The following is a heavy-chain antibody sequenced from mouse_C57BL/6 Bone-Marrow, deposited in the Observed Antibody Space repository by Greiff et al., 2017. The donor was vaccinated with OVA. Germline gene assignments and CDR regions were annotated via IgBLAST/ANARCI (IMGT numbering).Heavy chain of an antibody. CDR3: ARTDYWGSYWYFDV. J-gene: IGHJ1*03. V-gene: IGHV1-81*01. Sequence: QVQLQQSGAELARPGASVKLSCKASGYTFTSYGISWVKQRTGQGLEWIGEIYPRSGNTYYNEKFKGKATLTADKSSSTAYMELRSLTSEDSAVYFCARTDYWGSYWYFDVWGTGTTVTVSS. CDR1: GYTFTSYG. D-gene: IGHD1-1*01. CDR2: IYPRSGNT.